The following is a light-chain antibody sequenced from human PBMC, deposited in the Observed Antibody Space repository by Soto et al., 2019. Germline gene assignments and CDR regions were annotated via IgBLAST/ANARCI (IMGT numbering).Light chain of an antibody. CDR3: QQYGSSPSLT. J-gene: IGKJ4*01. CDR1: QSVSSSY. Sequence: IVLTQSACALSLSPGERATLSCRASQSVSSSYLAWYQQKPGQAPRLLIYGASSRATGIPDRFSGSGSGTDFTLTISRLEPEDFAVYYCQQYGSSPSLTFGGGTKVDIK. V-gene: IGKV3-20*01. CDR2: GAS.